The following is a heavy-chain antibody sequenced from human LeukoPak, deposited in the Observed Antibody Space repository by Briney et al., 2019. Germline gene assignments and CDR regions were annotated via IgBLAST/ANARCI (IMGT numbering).Heavy chain of an antibody. D-gene: IGHD2-21*02. CDR1: GFTVSNNY. Sequence: GGSLRLSCAASGFTVSNNYLNWVRQAPGKGLEWVSVIYSGGSAYYADSVKGRFTISRDNSKNTLYLQMNSLRAEDTAVYYCARDSRGYCGGDCYYYFDYWGQGTLVTVSS. CDR2: IYSGGSA. J-gene: IGHJ4*02. CDR3: ARDSRGYCGGDCYYYFDY. V-gene: IGHV3-53*01.